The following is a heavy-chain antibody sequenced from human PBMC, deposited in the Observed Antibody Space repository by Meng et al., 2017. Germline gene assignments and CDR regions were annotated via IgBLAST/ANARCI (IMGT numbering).Heavy chain of an antibody. D-gene: IGHD3-10*01. CDR1: GCTFSSYA. J-gene: IGHJ4*02. Sequence: GESLKIPCAASGCTFSSYAMHWVRQAPGKGLEWVAVISYDGSNKYYADSVKGRFTISRDNSKNTLYLQMNSLRAEDTAVYYCARGRPFQRITMVQGVITFGGFDYWGQGTLVTVSS. CDR3: ARGRPFQRITMVQGVITFGGFDY. V-gene: IGHV3-30*04. CDR2: ISYDGSNK.